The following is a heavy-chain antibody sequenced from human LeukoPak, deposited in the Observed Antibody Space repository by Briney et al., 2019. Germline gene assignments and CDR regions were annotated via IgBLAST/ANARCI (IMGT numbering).Heavy chain of an antibody. V-gene: IGHV3-73*01. CDR1: GFTFSGSA. J-gene: IGHJ4*02. D-gene: IGHD6-19*01. Sequence: GGSLRLSCAASGFTFSGSAMHWVRQASGKGLEWVGRIRGKANSYATAYAASVKGRFTISRDDSKNTAYLQMNSLKTEDTAVYYCTIAIAVAGTVDYWGQGTLVTVSS. CDR3: TIAIAVAGTVDY. CDR2: IRGKANSYAT.